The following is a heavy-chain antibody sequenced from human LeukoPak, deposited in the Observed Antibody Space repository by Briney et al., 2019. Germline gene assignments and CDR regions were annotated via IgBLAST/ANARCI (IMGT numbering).Heavy chain of an antibody. J-gene: IGHJ1*01. D-gene: IGHD3-16*01. V-gene: IGHV3-21*01. CDR1: GFSFTDYD. Sequence: GGSLRLSCSASGFSFTDYDMNWVRQAPGKGLEWVSAISGRSSHIYYGESVKGRFTISRDNAKNSLYLQMDSLGVEDTAVYYCGRAFPPLRTSSAGDLWGQGTLVIVSS. CDR2: ISGRSSHI. CDR3: GRAFPPLRTSSAGDL.